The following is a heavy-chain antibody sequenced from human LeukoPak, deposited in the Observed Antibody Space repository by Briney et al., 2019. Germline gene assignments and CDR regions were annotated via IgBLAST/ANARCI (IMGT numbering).Heavy chain of an antibody. Sequence: PGGSLRLSCAASGFTFSSYWMSWVRQAPGKGLEWVAYIKQDGSEKYYVDSVKGRFTISRDNAKNSLYPQMNSLRAEDTAVYYCARESHSGSYYFDYWGQGSLVPVSS. CDR2: IKQDGSEK. V-gene: IGHV3-7*01. CDR1: GFTFSSYW. CDR3: ARESHSGSYYFDY. D-gene: IGHD1-26*01. J-gene: IGHJ4*02.